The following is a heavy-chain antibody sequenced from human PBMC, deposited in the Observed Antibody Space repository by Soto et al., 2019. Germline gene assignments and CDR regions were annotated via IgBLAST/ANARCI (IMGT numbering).Heavy chain of an antibody. V-gene: IGHV4-30-2*01. CDR3: ARAGYYYDRSGYPTDAFDI. CDR1: GGSISSGGYS. D-gene: IGHD3-22*01. J-gene: IGHJ3*02. CDR2: IYHSGST. Sequence: QLQLQESGSGLVKPSQTLSLTCAVSGGSISSGGYSWSWIRQPPGKGLEWIGYIYHSGSTYYNPSLKSRVTISVDRSKNQFSLKLSSVTAADTAVYYCARAGYYYDRSGYPTDAFDIWGQGTMVTVSS.